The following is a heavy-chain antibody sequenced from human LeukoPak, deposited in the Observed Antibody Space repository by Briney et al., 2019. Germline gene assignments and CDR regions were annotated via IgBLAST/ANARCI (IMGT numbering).Heavy chain of an antibody. CDR2: IYYSGST. CDR3: ARDRDY. V-gene: IGHV4-59*01. J-gene: IGHJ4*02. Sequence: SETLSLTCTVSGGSISSYYWSWIRQPPGKGLEWIGYIYYSGSTNYNPSLKSRVTISVDTSKNQFSLKLSSVTAADTAVYYCARDRDYWGQGTLVTVSS. CDR1: GGSISSYY.